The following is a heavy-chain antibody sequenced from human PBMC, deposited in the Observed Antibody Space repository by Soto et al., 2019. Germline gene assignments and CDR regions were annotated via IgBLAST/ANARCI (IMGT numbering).Heavy chain of an antibody. J-gene: IGHJ4*02. CDR3: ARVGIVATGLYFFDY. V-gene: IGHV3-21*01. D-gene: IGHD6-13*01. Sequence: EVQLVESGGGLVKPGGSLRLSCAASGFTFSSYSMSWVRQAPGKGLEWVSSISSSSSYIYYADSVKGRFTISRDNAKNSLYLQMNSLRAEDTALYYCARVGIVATGLYFFDYWGQGTLVTGSS. CDR2: ISSSSSYI. CDR1: GFTFSSYS.